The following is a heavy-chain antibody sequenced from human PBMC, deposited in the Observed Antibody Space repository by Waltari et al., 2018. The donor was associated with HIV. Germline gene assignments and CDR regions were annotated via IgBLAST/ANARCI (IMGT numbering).Heavy chain of an antibody. D-gene: IGHD3-3*01. Sequence: QVQLQESGPGLVKPSETLSLTCTVSGGSISSYYWSWIRQPAGKGLEWIGRIYTSGNPNYNPSLKSRVTMSVDTSENQFSLKLSSVTAADTAVYYCARDQEVSYDFWSGYPGAFDIWGQGTMVTVSS. V-gene: IGHV4-4*07. CDR1: GGSISSYY. CDR2: IYTSGNP. J-gene: IGHJ3*02. CDR3: ARDQEVSYDFWSGYPGAFDI.